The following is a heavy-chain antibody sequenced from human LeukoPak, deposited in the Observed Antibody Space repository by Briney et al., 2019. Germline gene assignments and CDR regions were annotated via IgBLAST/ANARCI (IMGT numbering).Heavy chain of an antibody. CDR1: GYTFTSYG. J-gene: IGHJ4*02. V-gene: IGHV1-2*02. CDR3: ARVGYSSGWYRVPGYFDY. Sequence: GASVKVSCKASGYTFTSYGISWVRQAPGQGLEWMGWINPNSGGTNYAQKFQGRVTMTRDTSISTAYMELSRLRSDDTAVYYCARVGYSSGWYRVPGYFDYWGQGTLVTVSS. D-gene: IGHD6-19*01. CDR2: INPNSGGT.